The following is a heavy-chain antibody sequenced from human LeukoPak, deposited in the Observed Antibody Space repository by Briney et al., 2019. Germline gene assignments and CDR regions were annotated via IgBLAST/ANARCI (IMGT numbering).Heavy chain of an antibody. D-gene: IGHD3-22*01. Sequence: ASVKVSCKVSGYTLTELSMHWVRQAPGKGLEWMGGFDPEDGETIYAQKLQGRVTMTTDTSTSTAYMELRSLRSDDTAVYYCARDGITMIVVDAFDIWGQGTMVTVSS. V-gene: IGHV1-24*01. J-gene: IGHJ3*02. CDR1: GYTLTELS. CDR2: FDPEDGET. CDR3: ARDGITMIVVDAFDI.